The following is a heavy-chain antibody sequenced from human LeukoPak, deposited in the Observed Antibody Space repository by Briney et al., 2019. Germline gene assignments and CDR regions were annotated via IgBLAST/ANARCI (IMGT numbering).Heavy chain of an antibody. V-gene: IGHV4-39*01. D-gene: IGHD2-15*01. Sequence: PSETLSLTCTVPGGSISSSSHYWGWIRQPPGKGLEWIGSTYYSGSTYYNPSLKRRDTISLDTSKNQFSLKLSSVTAADTAVYYCSKHEHDIRYCSGGSCYLDYWGQGTLVTVSS. J-gene: IGHJ4*02. CDR2: TYYSGST. CDR1: GGSISSSSHY. CDR3: SKHEHDIRYCSGGSCYLDY.